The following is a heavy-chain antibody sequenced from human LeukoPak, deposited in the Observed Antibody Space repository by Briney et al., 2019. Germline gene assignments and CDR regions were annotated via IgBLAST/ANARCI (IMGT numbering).Heavy chain of an antibody. D-gene: IGHD3-22*01. Sequence: SETLSLTCTVSGYSISSGYYWGWIRPPPGKGLEWIGSISSSGSTNYNPSLKSRVTISVDTSKNQFSLKLSSVTAADTAVYFCARGPYSYDSSGAFDIWGQGTMVTVSS. CDR2: ISSSGST. CDR3: ARGPYSYDSSGAFDI. J-gene: IGHJ3*02. V-gene: IGHV4-38-2*02. CDR1: GYSISSGYY.